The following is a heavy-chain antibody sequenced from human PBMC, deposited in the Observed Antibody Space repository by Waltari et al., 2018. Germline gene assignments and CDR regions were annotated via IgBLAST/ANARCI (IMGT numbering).Heavy chain of an antibody. V-gene: IGHV4-59*01. D-gene: IGHD6-19*01. J-gene: IGHJ4*02. CDR3: ARDHYSSWDY. CDR2: IYYSGST. CDR1: GGSISRYY. Sequence: QVQLQESGPGLVKPSETLSLTCTVSGGSISRYYWSWIRQPPGKGLEWIGYIYYSGSTNYNPSLKSRVTISVDTSKNQFSLKLSSVTAADTAVYYCARDHYSSWDYWGQGTLVTVSS.